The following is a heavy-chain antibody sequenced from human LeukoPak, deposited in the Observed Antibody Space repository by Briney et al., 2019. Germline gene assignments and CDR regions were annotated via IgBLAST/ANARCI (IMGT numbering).Heavy chain of an antibody. J-gene: IGHJ4*02. CDR2: IIPIFGTA. CDR3: ARGERGYSYGHLDY. Sequence: SVEVSCKASGGTFSSYAISWVRQAPRQGLEWMGGIIPIFGTANYAQKFQGRVTITADESTSTAYIELSSLRSEDTAVYYCARGERGYSYGHLDYWGQGTLVTVSS. CDR1: GGTFSSYA. V-gene: IGHV1-69*13. D-gene: IGHD5-18*01.